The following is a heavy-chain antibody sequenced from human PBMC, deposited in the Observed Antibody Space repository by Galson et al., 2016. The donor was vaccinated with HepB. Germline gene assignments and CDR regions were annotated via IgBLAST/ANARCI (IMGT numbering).Heavy chain of an antibody. J-gene: IGHJ4*02. Sequence: SVKVSCKASGYTFTSYEMHWVRQAPGQRLEWKGWINAGNGNTKHSQKFQGRVTFTGDTSASTGYMELSSLRSEDTALYYCARARDTSGWSPGDFFFDYWGQGSLVTGSS. CDR2: INAGNGNT. D-gene: IGHD6-19*01. CDR1: GYTFTSYE. CDR3: ARARDTSGWSPGDFFFDY. V-gene: IGHV1-3*01.